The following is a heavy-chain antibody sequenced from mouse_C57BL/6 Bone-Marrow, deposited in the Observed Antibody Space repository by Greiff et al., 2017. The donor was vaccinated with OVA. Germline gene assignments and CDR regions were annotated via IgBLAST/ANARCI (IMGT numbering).Heavy chain of an antibody. CDR3: ARKTTVVSPC. J-gene: IGHJ2*01. CDR2: ISSGSSTI. Sequence: EVQVVESGGGLVKPGGSLKLSCAASGFTFSDYGMHWVRQAPEKGLEWVAYISSGSSTIYYADTVKGRFTISRDNAKNTLFLQMTSLRSEDTAMYYCARKTTVVSPCGGQGTTLTVSS. CDR1: GFTFSDYG. V-gene: IGHV5-17*01. D-gene: IGHD1-1*01.